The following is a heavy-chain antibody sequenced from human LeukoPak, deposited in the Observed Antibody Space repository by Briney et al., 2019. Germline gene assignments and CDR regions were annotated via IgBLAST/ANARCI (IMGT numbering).Heavy chain of an antibody. J-gene: IGHJ4*02. Sequence: PGGSLRLPCAASGFSFCNAWMGWVRQAPGKGLEWVGRIKTKSDGGTTEYAAPVKGRFTISRDDSKNTLFLQMNSLKTEDTAVYFCTTGMAVAAIVVWGQGTLVTVSS. V-gene: IGHV3-15*01. CDR2: IKTKSDGGTT. CDR1: GFSFCNAW. D-gene: IGHD2-15*01. CDR3: TTGMAVAAIVV.